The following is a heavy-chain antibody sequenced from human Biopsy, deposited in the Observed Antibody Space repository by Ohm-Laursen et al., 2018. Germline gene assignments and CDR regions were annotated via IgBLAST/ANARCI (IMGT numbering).Heavy chain of an antibody. CDR3: AKDRRTMRVWYFDL. CDR1: GFTFATYG. CDR2: ISSTGNST. D-gene: IGHD4/OR15-4a*01. V-gene: IGHV3-23*01. Sequence: GSLRLSCTASGFTFATYGMSWVRQAPGKGLERVSGISSTGNSTYYADSVKGRFTISRDNSKNTLYLQLNSLRVEDTALYYCAKDRRTMRVWYFDLWGRGTLVTVSS. J-gene: IGHJ2*01.